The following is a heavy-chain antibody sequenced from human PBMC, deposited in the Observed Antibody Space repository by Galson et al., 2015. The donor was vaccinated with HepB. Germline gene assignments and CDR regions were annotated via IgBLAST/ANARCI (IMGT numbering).Heavy chain of an antibody. V-gene: IGHV3-11*05. J-gene: IGHJ4*02. CDR3: ARDLHYYDTSTYSFGS. CDR1: GFIFTDYY. D-gene: IGHD3-22*01. CDR2: ISSTSTYT. Sequence: SLRLSCAASGFIFTDYYMTWIRQAPGKGLEWISDISSTSTYTNYADSVKGRFTISRDHAKNSSHLQLNSLRAEDTAIYYCARDLHYYDTSTYSFGSWGQGTLVTGSS.